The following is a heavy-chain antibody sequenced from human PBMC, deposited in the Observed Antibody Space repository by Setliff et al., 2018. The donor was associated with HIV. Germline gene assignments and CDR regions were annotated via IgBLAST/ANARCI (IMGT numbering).Heavy chain of an antibody. D-gene: IGHD3-10*01. J-gene: IGHJ1*01. CDR3: ARGGPRVGAFEYFQH. CDR1: GGSIDSGSYY. V-gene: IGHV4-61*02. Sequence: SETLSLTCTVSGGSIDSGSYYWSWIRQPAGKGLEWIGRIYATGSTNYNPSLKSRVTISVDTSKNQFSLKLSSVTAADTAVYYCARGGPRVGAFEYFQHWGQGTLVTVSS. CDR2: IYATGST.